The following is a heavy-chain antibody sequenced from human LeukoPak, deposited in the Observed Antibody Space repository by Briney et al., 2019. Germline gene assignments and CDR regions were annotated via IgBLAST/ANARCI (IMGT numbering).Heavy chain of an antibody. Sequence: PGGSLRLSCAASGFDLSSYWMHWDRQAPGKGLVWVSRINSDGSSTSYADSVKGRFTISRDNAKNTLYLQMNSLRAEDTAVYYCARGYGSSRGWYWGQGTLVTVSS. CDR1: GFDLSSYW. J-gene: IGHJ4*02. V-gene: IGHV3-74*01. CDR3: ARGYGSSRGWY. D-gene: IGHD6-6*01. CDR2: INSDGSST.